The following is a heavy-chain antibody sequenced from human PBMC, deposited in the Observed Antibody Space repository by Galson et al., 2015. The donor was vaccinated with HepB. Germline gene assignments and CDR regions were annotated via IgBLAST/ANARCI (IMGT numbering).Heavy chain of an antibody. CDR2: IKQDGRDK. J-gene: IGHJ4*02. D-gene: IGHD6-19*01. V-gene: IGHV3-7*04. CDR3: ARAYSSGWFGGPAD. CDR1: GFTFSNYR. Sequence: SLRLSCAASGFTFSNYRMTWVRQAPGKGLEWVASIKQDGRDKYYVDSVKGRFTISRDNANNSMYLQMNNLSAEDTAVYYCARAYSSGWFGGPADWGQGTLVTASP.